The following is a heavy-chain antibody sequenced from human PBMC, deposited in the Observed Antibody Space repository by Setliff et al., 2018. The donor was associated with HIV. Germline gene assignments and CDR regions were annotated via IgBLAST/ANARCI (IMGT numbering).Heavy chain of an antibody. CDR1: GGTFSSYT. Sequence: ASVKVSCKASGGTFSSYTISWVRQAPGQGLEWMGGIIPIFGTANYAQKFQGRGTITADESTSTAYMELSSLRSEDRAVYYCARSRHVWGSYRDRNNWFDPWGQGTLVTVSS. V-gene: IGHV1-69*13. CDR3: ARSRHVWGSYRDRNNWFDP. D-gene: IGHD3-16*02. CDR2: IIPIFGTA. J-gene: IGHJ5*02.